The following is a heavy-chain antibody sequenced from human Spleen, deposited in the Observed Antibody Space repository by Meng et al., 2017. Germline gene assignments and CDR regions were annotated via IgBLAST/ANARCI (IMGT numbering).Heavy chain of an antibody. Sequence: GSLRLSCTVSGGSISSYYWSWIRQPPGKGLEWIGYIYYSGSTNYNPSLKSRVTISVDTSKNQFSLKLTSVTAADTVVYYCARASPFNWNQPRSFDYWGQGTLVTVSS. CDR1: GGSISSYY. CDR3: ARASPFNWNQPRSFDY. D-gene: IGHD1-1*01. V-gene: IGHV4-59*01. J-gene: IGHJ4*02. CDR2: IYYSGST.